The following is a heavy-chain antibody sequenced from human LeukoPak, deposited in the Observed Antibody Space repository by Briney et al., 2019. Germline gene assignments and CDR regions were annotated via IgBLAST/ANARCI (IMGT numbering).Heavy chain of an antibody. D-gene: IGHD3-22*01. CDR1: GGSISSYY. CDR3: ARVPQNYYDSSGRVAYFDY. J-gene: IGHJ4*02. Sequence: PSETLSLTCTVSGGSISSYYWSWIRQPPGKGLEWIGYIYYSGSTNYNPPLKSRVTISVDTSKNQFSLKLSSVTAADTAVYYCARVPQNYYDSSGRVAYFDYWGQGTLVTVSS. V-gene: IGHV4-59*01. CDR2: IYYSGST.